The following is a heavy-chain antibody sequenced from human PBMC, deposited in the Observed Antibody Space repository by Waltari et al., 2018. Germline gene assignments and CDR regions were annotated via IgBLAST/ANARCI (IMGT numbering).Heavy chain of an antibody. D-gene: IGHD6-13*01. V-gene: IGHV3-53*01. Sequence: EVQLVESGVGLIQPGGSLRLPCAASGFTVSRRYTRWVRQAPGKGLEWVSLIYSSGTTYYIDSVKGRFTISRDISKNTLYLQMNSLRAEDTAVYYCARDLGYSSSWGYWGQGTLVTVSS. J-gene: IGHJ4*02. CDR2: IYSSGTT. CDR1: GFTVSRRY. CDR3: ARDLGYSSSWGY.